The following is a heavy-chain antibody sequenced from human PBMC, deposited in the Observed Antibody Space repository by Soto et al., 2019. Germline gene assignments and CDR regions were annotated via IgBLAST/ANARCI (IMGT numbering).Heavy chain of an antibody. CDR3: ARGYYYDSRESKYYVMDV. J-gene: IGHJ6*02. Sequence: QVLLVQSGADVKKPGSSVKVSCKASGGTFSSYAISWVRQAPGQGLEWMGGIIPIFGKPNYAQKFQGRVTITAEESTSTAYLELSSLRSEDTAVYYCARGYYYDSRESKYYVMDVWGQGTTVTVSS. CDR1: GGTFSSYA. V-gene: IGHV1-69*01. D-gene: IGHD3-22*01. CDR2: IIPIFGKP.